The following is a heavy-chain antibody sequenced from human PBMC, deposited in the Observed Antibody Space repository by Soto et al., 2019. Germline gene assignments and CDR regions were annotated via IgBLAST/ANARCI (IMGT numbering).Heavy chain of an antibody. V-gene: IGHV6-1*01. CDR2: TYYRSKWYY. CDR3: AREGGRHCSPTRCYNAFDI. J-gene: IGHJ3*02. CDR1: GDSVSSNSAG. D-gene: IGHD2-2*02. Sequence: SQTLSLTCAITGDSVSSNSAGWSWVRQSPSRGLEWLGRTYYRSKWYYEYAVSVRGRITINPDTSKNQYSLQLNSVTPEDTAVYYCAREGGRHCSPTRCYNAFDIWGQGTMVTVSS.